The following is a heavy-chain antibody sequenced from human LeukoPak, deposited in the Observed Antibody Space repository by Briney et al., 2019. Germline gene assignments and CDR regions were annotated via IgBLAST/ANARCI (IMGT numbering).Heavy chain of an antibody. CDR1: GFTFSSYS. Sequence: GGSLRLSCAASGFTFSSYSMNWVPKAPGKGLEWVSSISSSSSYIYYADSEKGRFTISRDNAKNSLYLQMNSLRAEDTAVYYCARPGAAARFDYWGQGTLVTVSS. J-gene: IGHJ4*02. CDR2: ISSSSSYI. D-gene: IGHD6-6*01. CDR3: ARPGAAARFDY. V-gene: IGHV3-21*01.